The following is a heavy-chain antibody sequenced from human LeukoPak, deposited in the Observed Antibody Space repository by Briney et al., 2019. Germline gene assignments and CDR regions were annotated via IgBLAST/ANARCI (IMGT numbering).Heavy chain of an antibody. D-gene: IGHD1-1*01. CDR3: ARGETGTTGDYYYYYYMDV. V-gene: IGHV1-2*02. CDR1: GYTFTGYY. J-gene: IGHJ6*03. CDR2: INPKSGGT. Sequence: ASVKVSCKASGYTFTGYYMHWVRQAPGQGLEWMGWINPKSGGTNYLHKFQGRVTMTRDTSISTAYMELSRLRSDDTAVYYCARGETGTTGDYYYYYYMDVWGKGTTVTVSS.